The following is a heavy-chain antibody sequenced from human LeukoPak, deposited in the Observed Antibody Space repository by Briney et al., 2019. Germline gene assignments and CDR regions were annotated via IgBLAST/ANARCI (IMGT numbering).Heavy chain of an antibody. V-gene: IGHV3-23*01. CDR1: GFTFSSYA. Sequence: PGGSLRLSCAASGFTFSSYAMSWVRQAPGKGLEWVSAISGSGGSTYYADSVKGRFTISRDNSKNTLYLQMNSLRAEDTAVYYCANPYSSSWSFYYYGMDAWGQGTTVTVSS. D-gene: IGHD6-13*01. CDR3: ANPYSSSWSFYYYGMDA. J-gene: IGHJ6*02. CDR2: ISGSGGST.